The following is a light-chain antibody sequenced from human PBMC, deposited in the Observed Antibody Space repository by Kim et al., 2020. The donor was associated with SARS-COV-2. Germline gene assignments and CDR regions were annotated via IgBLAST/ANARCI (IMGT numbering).Light chain of an antibody. J-gene: IGLJ3*02. V-gene: IGLV3-21*04. CDR3: QVWHTCTDGV. CDR2: YDC. CDR1: NIGSKS. Sequence: SYELTQPPSVSVAPGQTATITCGGDNIGSKSVHWYQQKPGQAPVLVIHYDCQRPSGIPERFSGSNSGNTSTLTISRVETGDEADYSCQVWHTCTDGVFGG.